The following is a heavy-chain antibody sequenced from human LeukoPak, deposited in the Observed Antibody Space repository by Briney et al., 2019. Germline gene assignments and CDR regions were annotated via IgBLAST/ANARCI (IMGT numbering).Heavy chain of an antibody. CDR3: AREEYQLKRYFDY. J-gene: IGHJ4*02. V-gene: IGHV3-33*01. D-gene: IGHD2-2*01. CDR1: GFAFSSYG. CDR2: MWYDGSNK. Sequence: PGGSLRLSCAASGFAFSSYGMHWVRQAPGKGLEWVAVMWYDGSNKYYADSVKGRFTISRDNSKNTLYLQMNSLRAEDTAVYYCAREEYQLKRYFDYWGQGTLVTVSS.